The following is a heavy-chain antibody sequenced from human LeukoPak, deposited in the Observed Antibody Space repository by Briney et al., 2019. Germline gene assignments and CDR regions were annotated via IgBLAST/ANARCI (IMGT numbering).Heavy chain of an antibody. V-gene: IGHV3-74*01. J-gene: IGHJ6*02. Sequence: PGGSLRLSCAASGFTFSSYWMHWVRQAPGKGLVWVSRINSDGSSTSYADSVKGRFTISRDNAKNTLYLQMNSLRAEDTAVYYCARERSSGFTMVRGVIGYGMDVWGQGTTVTVSS. CDR1: GFTFSSYW. CDR3: ARERSSGFTMVRGVIGYGMDV. D-gene: IGHD3-10*01. CDR2: INSDGSST.